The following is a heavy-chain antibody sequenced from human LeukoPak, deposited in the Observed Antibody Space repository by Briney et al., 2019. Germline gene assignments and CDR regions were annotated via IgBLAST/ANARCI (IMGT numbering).Heavy chain of an antibody. V-gene: IGHV1-18*01. CDR3: ARDSYVVATLRHFDY. D-gene: IGHD5-12*01. Sequence: ASVKVSCKASGYTFTSYGISWVRQAPGQGLEWMGWTSAYNGNTNYAQKLQGRVTMTTDTSTSTAYMELRSLRSDDTAVYYCARDSYVVATLRHFDYWGQGTLVTVSS. J-gene: IGHJ4*02. CDR2: TSAYNGNT. CDR1: GYTFTSYG.